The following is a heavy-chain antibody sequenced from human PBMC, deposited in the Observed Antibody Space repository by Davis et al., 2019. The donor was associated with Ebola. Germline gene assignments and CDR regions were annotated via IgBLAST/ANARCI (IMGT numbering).Heavy chain of an antibody. J-gene: IGHJ6*02. Sequence: SVKVSCKASGGTFSSYAISWVRQAPGQGLEWMGGIIPIFGTANYAQKFQGRVTITADESTSTAYMELSSLRSEDTAVYYCASSPYSGSYYYYYGMDVWGQGTTVTVSS. D-gene: IGHD1-26*01. CDR1: GGTFSSYA. CDR3: ASSPYSGSYYYYYGMDV. CDR2: IIPIFGTA. V-gene: IGHV1-69*13.